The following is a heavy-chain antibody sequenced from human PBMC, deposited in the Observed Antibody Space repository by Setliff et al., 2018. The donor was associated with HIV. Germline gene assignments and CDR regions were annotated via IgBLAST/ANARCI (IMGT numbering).Heavy chain of an antibody. CDR1: GYTFISYA. J-gene: IGHJ4*02. CDR3: ARKGSGSSFDFEY. V-gene: IGHV1-3*01. CDR2: ITGGSGNT. Sequence: KVSCKASGYTFISYAIHWVRQAPGQSLEWMGWITGGSGNTKYSEKFQGRVTLTRDTSASTAYMELSSLRSEDTAVYYCARKGSGSSFDFEYWGQGTLVTVYS. D-gene: IGHD3-10*01.